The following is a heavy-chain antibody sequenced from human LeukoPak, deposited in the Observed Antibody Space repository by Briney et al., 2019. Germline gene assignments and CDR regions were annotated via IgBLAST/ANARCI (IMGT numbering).Heavy chain of an antibody. D-gene: IGHD5-18*01. CDR3: VKGILPDTAMGLLDY. CDR1: GFTFSSYW. Sequence: PGGSLRLSCAASGFTFSSYWMHWVRQAPGKGLVWVSRINSDGSSTSYADSVKGRFTISRDNAKNTLYLQMNSLRAEDTAVYYCVKGILPDTAMGLLDYWGQGTLVTVSS. CDR2: INSDGSST. V-gene: IGHV3-74*01. J-gene: IGHJ4*02.